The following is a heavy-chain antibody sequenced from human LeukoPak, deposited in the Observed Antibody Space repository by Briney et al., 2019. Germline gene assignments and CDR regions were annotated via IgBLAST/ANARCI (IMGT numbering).Heavy chain of an antibody. CDR1: GFTFSSYS. CDR2: ISTSSNYI. Sequence: GGSLRLSCAASGFTFSSYSMSWVRQAPGKGLEWVSSISTSSNYIYYADSVKGRFTISRDNAKNSLYLQMNSLRAEDTAVYYCARDPPFIIGTTFFDYWGQGTLVTVSS. V-gene: IGHV3-21*01. CDR3: ARDPPFIIGTTFFDY. J-gene: IGHJ4*02. D-gene: IGHD1-20*01.